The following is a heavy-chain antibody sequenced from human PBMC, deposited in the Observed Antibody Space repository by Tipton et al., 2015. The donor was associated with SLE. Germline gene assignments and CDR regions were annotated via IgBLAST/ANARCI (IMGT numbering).Heavy chain of an antibody. CDR3: ARENGDYGGNWLDP. J-gene: IGHJ5*02. CDR1: GGSISTYY. V-gene: IGHV4-59*06. D-gene: IGHD4-23*01. CDR2: IYYSGRT. Sequence: TLSLTCSVSGGSISTYYWSWIRQPAGKGLEWIGYIYYSGRTYYNPSLKSRISISVDTSKNQFSLNLSSVTAADTAVYYCARENGDYGGNWLDPWGQGTLVTVSS.